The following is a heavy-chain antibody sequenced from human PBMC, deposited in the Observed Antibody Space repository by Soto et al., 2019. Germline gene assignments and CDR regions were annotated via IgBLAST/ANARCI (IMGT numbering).Heavy chain of an antibody. J-gene: IGHJ4*02. Sequence: GGSLRLSCAASGFTFSSYRMHWVRQAPGKGLVWVSRINSDGSSTSYADSVKGRFTISRDNAKNTLYLQMNSLRAEDTAVYYCAREHKGQQLWPLDSFDYWGQGTLVTVSS. V-gene: IGHV3-74*01. CDR1: GFTFSSYR. CDR2: INSDGSST. CDR3: AREHKGQQLWPLDSFDY. D-gene: IGHD5-18*01.